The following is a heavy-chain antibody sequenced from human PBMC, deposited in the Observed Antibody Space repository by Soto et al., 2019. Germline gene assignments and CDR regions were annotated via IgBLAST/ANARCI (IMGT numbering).Heavy chain of an antibody. D-gene: IGHD4-17*01. CDR1: GFTFSSYA. V-gene: IGHV3-21*01. CDR2: ISNGSSNI. CDR3: ARDGSIYGDYYAFDI. J-gene: IGHJ3*02. Sequence: SLRLSCAASGFTFSSYAMHWVRQAPGKGLEWVSSISNGSSNIYYADSVKGRFTISRDNAKNSLYLQMNSLRAEDTAVYYCARDGSIYGDYYAFDIGGQGTMVTVS.